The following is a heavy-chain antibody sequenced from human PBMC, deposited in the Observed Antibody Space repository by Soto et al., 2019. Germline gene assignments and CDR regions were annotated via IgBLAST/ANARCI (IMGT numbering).Heavy chain of an antibody. V-gene: IGHV1-24*01. CDR3: AVRGNDYGDYVFDY. CDR1: GYTLTELS. Sequence: ASVKVSCKVSGYTLTELSMHWVRQAPGKGLEWMGGFDPEDGETIYAQKFQGRVTMTEDTSTDTAYMELSSLRSEDTAVYYCAVRGNDYGDYVFDYWGQGTLVTVSS. J-gene: IGHJ4*02. CDR2: FDPEDGET. D-gene: IGHD4-17*01.